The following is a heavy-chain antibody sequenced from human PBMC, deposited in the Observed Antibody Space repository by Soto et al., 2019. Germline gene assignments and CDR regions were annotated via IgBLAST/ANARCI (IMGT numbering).Heavy chain of an antibody. CDR2: IYPGDSDT. J-gene: IGHJ5*02. CDR1: GYTFSNYW. D-gene: IGHD3-22*01. Sequence: EVQLVQSGAEVKKAGESLKISCRGSGYTFSNYWIAWVRQMPGKGLEWMGIIYPGDSDTRYSPSFQGQVTMSADKYINTAYLEWSSLKASDTGIYYCARQGAKYYYDRSAYYEPWGQGTPVTVSS. V-gene: IGHV5-51*01. CDR3: ARQGAKYYYDRSAYYEP.